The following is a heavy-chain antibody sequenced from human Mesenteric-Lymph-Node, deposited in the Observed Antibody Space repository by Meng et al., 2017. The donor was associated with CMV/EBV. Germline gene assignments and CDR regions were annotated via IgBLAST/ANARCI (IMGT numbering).Heavy chain of an antibody. J-gene: IGHJ2*01. Sequence: SGGTFSSCAISWVRQAPGQGLEWMGGIIPIFGTANYAQKFQGRVTITADESTSTAYMELSSLRSEDTAVYYCARVIQPYDFPYWYFDLWGRGTLVTVSS. V-gene: IGHV1-69*01. CDR1: GGTFSSCA. CDR2: IIPIFGTA. CDR3: ARVIQPYDFPYWYFDL. D-gene: IGHD3-3*01.